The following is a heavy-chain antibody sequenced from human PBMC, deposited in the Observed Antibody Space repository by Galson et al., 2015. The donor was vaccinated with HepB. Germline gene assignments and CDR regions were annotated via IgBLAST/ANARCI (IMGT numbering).Heavy chain of an antibody. Sequence: SVKVSCKASGGTVSRHSINWVRQAPGQGLEWMGGIIPVSGTANYAQKFQGRVTIAADESTSKVYMELRSLSSEDTAVYYCARAAGTGYLLFQHWGPGTLVSVSS. J-gene: IGHJ1*01. CDR3: ARAAGTGYLLFQH. D-gene: IGHD3/OR15-3a*01. CDR1: GGTVSRHS. V-gene: IGHV1-69*13. CDR2: IIPVSGTA.